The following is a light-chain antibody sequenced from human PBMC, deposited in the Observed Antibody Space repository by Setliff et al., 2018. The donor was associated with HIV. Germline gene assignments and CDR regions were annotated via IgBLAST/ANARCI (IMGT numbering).Light chain of an antibody. J-gene: IGKJ4*01. V-gene: IGKV1-39*01. Sequence: DIQMTQSPPSLSASVGDRVTITCRSSQTISISLNWYQQKPGKAPQLLIFAAYTLQSGVPSRFSGSGSGTDFTLTISSLQPDDFATYYCQQSYTTPLTFGGGTKVDIK. CDR2: AAY. CDR3: QQSYTTPLT. CDR1: QTISIS.